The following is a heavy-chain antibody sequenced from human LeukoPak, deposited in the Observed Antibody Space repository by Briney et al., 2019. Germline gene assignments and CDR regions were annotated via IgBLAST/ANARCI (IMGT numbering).Heavy chain of an antibody. J-gene: IGHJ4*02. Sequence: PGGSLRLSCTVSGLPFSDYALSWVRQLPGKGLEWVGFIRISAYGATTEYSAAVKDRFRTSRDDSKSFVYLQMNTLKPEDTAVYYCATHRLESHDIQFYYWGQEAQVTVSS. CDR1: GLPFSDYA. CDR2: IRISAYGATT. D-gene: IGHD1-1*01. CDR3: ATHRLESHDIQFYY. V-gene: IGHV3-49*04.